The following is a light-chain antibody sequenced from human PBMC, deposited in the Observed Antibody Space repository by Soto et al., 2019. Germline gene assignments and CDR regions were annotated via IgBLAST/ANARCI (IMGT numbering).Light chain of an antibody. CDR2: DAS. CDR3: QQRRNWPLT. Sequence: EIVLTQSPATLSLSPGERATLSCRASQSVSTSLAWYQQRPGQAPRLLIYDASNRATGIPARFSGSGSVTDFTLAISSLEPEDFAVYYCQQRRNWPLTFGGGTKVEIK. V-gene: IGKV3-11*01. CDR1: QSVSTS. J-gene: IGKJ4*01.